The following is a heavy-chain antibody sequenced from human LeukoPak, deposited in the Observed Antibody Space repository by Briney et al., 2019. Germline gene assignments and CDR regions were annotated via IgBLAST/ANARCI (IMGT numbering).Heavy chain of an antibody. V-gene: IGHV1-69*05. CDR1: GGTFSSYA. CDR3: AGYGPPLDYYFDY. Sequence: ASVKVSCKASGGTFSSYAISWVRQAPGQGLEWMGGIIPIFGTANYAQEFQGRVTITTDESTSTAYMELSSLRSEDTAVYYCAGYGPPLDYYFDYWGQGTLVTVSS. J-gene: IGHJ4*02. D-gene: IGHD3-10*01. CDR2: IIPIFGTA.